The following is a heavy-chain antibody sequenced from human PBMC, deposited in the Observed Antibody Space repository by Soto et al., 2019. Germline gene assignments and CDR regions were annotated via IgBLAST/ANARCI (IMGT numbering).Heavy chain of an antibody. CDR2: INAGNGNT. Sequence: ASVKVSCKASGYTFTSYAMHWVRQAPGQRLEWMGWINAGNGNTKYSQKFQGRVTITRDTSASTAYMELSSLRSEDTAVYYCARGLIYYDSSGGYFDYWGQGTLVTVSS. CDR3: ARGLIYYDSSGGYFDY. CDR1: GYTFTSYA. D-gene: IGHD3-22*01. J-gene: IGHJ4*02. V-gene: IGHV1-3*01.